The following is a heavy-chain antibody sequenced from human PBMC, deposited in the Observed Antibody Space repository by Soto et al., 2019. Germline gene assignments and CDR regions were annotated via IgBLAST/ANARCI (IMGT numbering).Heavy chain of an antibody. D-gene: IGHD3-9*01. Sequence: GASVKVSCKASGYTFTALYMNWVRQAPGQGPEWMGWVNPNTGVTKYAQKFQGRVTMTRDTSINTAYMELSGLTSDDTAVYYCTTLRLDPWGQGTLVTVSS. V-gene: IGHV1-2*02. CDR3: TTLRLDP. CDR1: GYTFTALY. CDR2: VNPNTGVT. J-gene: IGHJ5*02.